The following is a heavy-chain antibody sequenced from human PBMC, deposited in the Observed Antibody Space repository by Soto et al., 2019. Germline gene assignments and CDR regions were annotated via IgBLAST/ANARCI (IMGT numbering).Heavy chain of an antibody. V-gene: IGHV1-3*01. CDR2: INAANGDT. CDR1: GYTFTSYG. CDR3: VRRHVSATGIDWFDP. Sequence: ASVKVSCKASGYTFTSYGIHWVRQAPGQRLEWMGWINAANGDTKYSPKFQGRVTITKDTSASTAYMELSSLRSEDTAVYYCVRRHVSATGIDWFDPWGQGTLVTVSS. D-gene: IGHD6-13*01. J-gene: IGHJ5*02.